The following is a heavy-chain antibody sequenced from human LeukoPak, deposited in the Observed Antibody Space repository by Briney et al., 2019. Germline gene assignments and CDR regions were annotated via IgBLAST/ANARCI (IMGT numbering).Heavy chain of an antibody. D-gene: IGHD5-18*01. Sequence: GGSLRLSCAASGFSFSSHWMHWVRQVPGKGLVWVSRIDSDGSSTSYADSVKGRFTISRGNTKNTLYLEMNSLRAEDTALYYCARIRGYNYGFFDYWSQGTLVTVSS. CDR3: ARIRGYNYGFFDY. J-gene: IGHJ4*02. V-gene: IGHV3-74*01. CDR1: GFSFSSHW. CDR2: IDSDGSST.